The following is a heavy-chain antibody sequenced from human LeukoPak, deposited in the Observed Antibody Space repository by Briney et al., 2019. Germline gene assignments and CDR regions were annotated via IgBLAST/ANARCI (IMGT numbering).Heavy chain of an antibody. Sequence: PGGSLRLSCAASGFTVSSNYMSWVRQAPGKGLEWVSVIYSDGNTYYADSVKGRFTISRDNSKNTLYLQMNSMRAEDTAVYYCARDLHCSGGSCLNFVYGGQGTLVTVSS. CDR2: IYSDGNT. CDR1: GFTVSSNY. D-gene: IGHD2-15*01. V-gene: IGHV3-66*01. J-gene: IGHJ4*02. CDR3: ARDLHCSGGSCLNFVY.